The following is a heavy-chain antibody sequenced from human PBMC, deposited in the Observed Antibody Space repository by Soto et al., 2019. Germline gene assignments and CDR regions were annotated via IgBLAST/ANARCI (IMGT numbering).Heavy chain of an antibody. Sequence: QITLKESGPTLVKPTQTLTLTCTFSGFSLTTSGVGVGWIRQPPGKALEWLALIYGDDDKRYSPSLKSRVTIMKDTSKNQVVLTLTNMNPVDTATYYCAHRGAATGHFDYWGRGTLVTVSS. CDR2: IYGDDDK. CDR1: GFSLTTSGVG. CDR3: AHRGAATGHFDY. V-gene: IGHV2-5*02. J-gene: IGHJ4*02. D-gene: IGHD6-13*01.